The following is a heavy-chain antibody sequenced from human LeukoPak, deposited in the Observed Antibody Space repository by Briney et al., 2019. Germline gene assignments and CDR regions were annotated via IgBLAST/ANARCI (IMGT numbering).Heavy chain of an antibody. CDR3: ARVVPAATRYFDWLYEAPLVDY. D-gene: IGHD3-9*01. CDR2: IKPDGSGE. V-gene: IGHV3-7*01. Sequence: PGGSLRLSCAGSGFIFSSYWMSWVRQAPGKGLEWVANIKPDGSGEYYVDSVRGRFTISRDNAKSSLYLQMNSLRDEDTAVYYCARVVPAATRYFDWLYEAPLVDYWGQGTLVTVSS. J-gene: IGHJ4*02. CDR1: GFIFSSYW.